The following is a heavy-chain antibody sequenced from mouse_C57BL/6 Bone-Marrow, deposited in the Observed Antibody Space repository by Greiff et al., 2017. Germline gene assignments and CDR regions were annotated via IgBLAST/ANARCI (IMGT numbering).Heavy chain of an antibody. D-gene: IGHD2-3*01. J-gene: IGHJ3*01. CDR3: ARHGDGYPFAY. CDR1: GFTFSSYG. Sequence: EVKLVESGGDLVKPGGSLKLSCAASGFTFSSYGMSWVRQTPDKRLEWVATISSGGSYTYYPDSVKGRFTISRDNATNTLYLQMSSLKSEDTAMDDCARHGDGYPFAYWGQGTLVTVSA. CDR2: ISSGGSYT. V-gene: IGHV5-6*01.